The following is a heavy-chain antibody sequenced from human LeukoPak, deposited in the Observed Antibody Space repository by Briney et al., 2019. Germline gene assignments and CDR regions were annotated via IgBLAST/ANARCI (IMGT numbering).Heavy chain of an antibody. J-gene: IGHJ4*02. CDR3: ARDLDYSFDY. CDR1: GFSFSNYW. CDR2: IKEDGSDQ. D-gene: IGHD4/OR15-4a*01. V-gene: IGHV3-7*04. Sequence: GGSLRLSCAASGFSFSNYWMSWVRQAPGRGLEWVANIKEDGSDQYYVDSVKGRFIISRDNAKNSPYLQMHSLRAEDTAVYYCARDLDYSFDYWGQGTLVTVSS.